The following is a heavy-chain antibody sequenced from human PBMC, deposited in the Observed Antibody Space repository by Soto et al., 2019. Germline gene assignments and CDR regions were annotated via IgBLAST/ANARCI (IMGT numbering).Heavy chain of an antibody. Sequence: QVQLVQSGAEVKKPGASVKVSCKASGYTFTSYAMHWVRQAPGQRLEWMGWINAGNGNTKYSQKFQGRVTITRDTSESTAYMELSSLSSEDTAVYYCARRGVYCSSTSCYSLYGMAVWGQGTTVTVSS. V-gene: IGHV1-3*01. CDR2: INAGNGNT. CDR3: ARRGVYCSSTSCYSLYGMAV. D-gene: IGHD2-2*01. J-gene: IGHJ6*02. CDR1: GYTFTSYA.